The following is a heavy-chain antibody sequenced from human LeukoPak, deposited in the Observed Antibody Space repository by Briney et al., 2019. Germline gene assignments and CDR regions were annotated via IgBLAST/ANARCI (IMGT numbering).Heavy chain of an antibody. Sequence: PGGSLRLSCAASGFTVSSNYMSWVRQAPGKGLEWVSVIYSGGSTYYADSVKGRFTISRDNSKNTLYLQMNSLRAEDTAVYYCARGSSGTKWLVPTFHYWGQGTLVTVSS. CDR1: GFTVSSNY. D-gene: IGHD6-19*01. J-gene: IGHJ4*02. CDR2: IYSGGST. CDR3: ARGSSGTKWLVPTFHY. V-gene: IGHV3-53*05.